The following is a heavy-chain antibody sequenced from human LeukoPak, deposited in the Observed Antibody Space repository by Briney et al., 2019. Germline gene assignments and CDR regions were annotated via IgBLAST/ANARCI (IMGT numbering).Heavy chain of an antibody. CDR1: GYTFSDYY. V-gene: IGHV1-2*02. D-gene: IGHD6-19*01. CDR3: ARDPGSSGWSYNWFDP. J-gene: IGHJ5*02. CDR2: INPNSGGT. Sequence: ASVKVSCKASGYTFSDYYMHWVRQAPGQGLEWMGWINPNSGGTNYAQKFQGRVTMTRDTSISTAYMELSRLRSDDTAVYYCARDPGSSGWSYNWFDPWGQGTLVTVSS.